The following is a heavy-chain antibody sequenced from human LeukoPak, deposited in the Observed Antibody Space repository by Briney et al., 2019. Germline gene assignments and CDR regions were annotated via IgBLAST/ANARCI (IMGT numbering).Heavy chain of an antibody. D-gene: IGHD3-10*01. CDR2: INHSGCT. CDR3: ARAPRRVRGVIIGWFDP. Sequence: SETLSLTCTVFDGSFSAYYWSWFRQPPGKGLEWIGKINHSGCTSFNPSLKSRVTISVDTSKNQFSLKLSSVTAADTAVYYCARAPRRVRGVIIGWFDPWGQGTLVTVSS. CDR1: DGSFSAYY. J-gene: IGHJ5*02. V-gene: IGHV4-34*01.